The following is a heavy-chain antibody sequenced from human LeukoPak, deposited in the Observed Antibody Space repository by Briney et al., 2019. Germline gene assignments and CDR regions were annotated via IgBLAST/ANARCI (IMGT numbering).Heavy chain of an antibody. D-gene: IGHD5-18*01. CDR1: GFTFRSYW. CDR3: ARDRGGYSFGYADYYYGMDV. Sequence: GGSLRLSCAASGFTFRSYWMHWVRQAPGKGLVWVSRINSDGSDKSYADSVKGRFTISRDNAKKTLYLQMNSLRGEDTAVYYCARDRGGYSFGYADYYYGMDVWGQGTTVTVSS. J-gene: IGHJ6*02. CDR2: INSDGSDK. V-gene: IGHV3-74*01.